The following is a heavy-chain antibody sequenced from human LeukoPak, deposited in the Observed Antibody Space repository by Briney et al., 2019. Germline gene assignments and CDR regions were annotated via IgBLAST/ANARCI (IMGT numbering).Heavy chain of an antibody. Sequence: SETLSLTCTVSGGSISSYYWSWIRQPPGKGLEWIGYIYYSGSTNYNPSLKSRVTISVDTSKNQFSLKLSSVTAADTAVYYCARGHNVLLWFGELPHTHNWFDPWGQGTLVTVSS. CDR1: GGSISSYY. J-gene: IGHJ5*02. CDR2: IYYSGST. D-gene: IGHD3-10*01. CDR3: ARGHNVLLWFGELPHTHNWFDP. V-gene: IGHV4-59*01.